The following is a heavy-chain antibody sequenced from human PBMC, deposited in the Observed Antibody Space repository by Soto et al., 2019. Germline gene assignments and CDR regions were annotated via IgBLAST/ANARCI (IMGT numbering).Heavy chain of an antibody. CDR2: INPNSGGT. CDR3: ARGRGYSGLGSPYYYYMDV. D-gene: IGHD5-12*01. V-gene: IGHV1-2*04. CDR1: GYTFTGYY. Sequence: ASVKVSCKASGYTFTGYYMHWVRQAPGQGLEWMGWINPNSGGTNYAQKFQGWVTMTRDTSISTAYMELSRLRSDDTAVYYCARGRGYSGLGSPYYYYMDVWGKGTTVTVSS. J-gene: IGHJ6*03.